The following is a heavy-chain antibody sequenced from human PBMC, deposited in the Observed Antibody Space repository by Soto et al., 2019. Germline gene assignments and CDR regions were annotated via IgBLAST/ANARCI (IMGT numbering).Heavy chain of an antibody. Sequence: ASVKVSCKASGYTFTSYGISWVRQAPGQGLEWMGWISAYNGNTNYAQKLQGRVTMTTDTSTSTAYMELRSLRSDDTAVYYCARDLGRMILGVVIFPGYYYYGMDVWGQGTTVTVSS. D-gene: IGHD3-3*01. CDR3: ARDLGRMILGVVIFPGYYYYGMDV. CDR2: ISAYNGNT. CDR1: GYTFTSYG. V-gene: IGHV1-18*04. J-gene: IGHJ6*02.